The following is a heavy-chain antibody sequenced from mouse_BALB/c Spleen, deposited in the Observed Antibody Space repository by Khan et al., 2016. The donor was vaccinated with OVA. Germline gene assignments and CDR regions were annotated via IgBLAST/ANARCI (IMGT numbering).Heavy chain of an antibody. V-gene: IGHV5-6*01. CDR1: GFTFSSYS. Sequence: EVQRVESGGDLVKPGGSLKLSCAASGFTFSSYSMSWVRQTPDKRLEWVATISSGGDYTSYLDSVKGRFTISRDNAKNTLYLQMSSLKSEDTAMYYCASHLTGSFAYWGQGTLVTVSA. CDR2: ISSGGDYT. D-gene: IGHD4-1*01. CDR3: ASHLTGSFAY. J-gene: IGHJ3*01.